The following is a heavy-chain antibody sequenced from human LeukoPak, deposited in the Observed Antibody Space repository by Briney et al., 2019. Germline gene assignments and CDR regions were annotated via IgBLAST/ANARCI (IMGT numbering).Heavy chain of an antibody. V-gene: IGHV4-61*02. CDR1: GGSISSGSYY. D-gene: IGHD1-7*01. CDR2: IYTSGST. J-gene: IGHJ5*02. Sequence: PSQTLSLTCTVSGGSISSGSYYWSWIRQPAGKGLEWIGRIYTSGSTNYNPSLKSRVTISVDTSKNQFSLELSSVTAADTAVYYCARGGITGTRVWFDPWGQGTLVTVSS. CDR3: ARGGITGTRVWFDP.